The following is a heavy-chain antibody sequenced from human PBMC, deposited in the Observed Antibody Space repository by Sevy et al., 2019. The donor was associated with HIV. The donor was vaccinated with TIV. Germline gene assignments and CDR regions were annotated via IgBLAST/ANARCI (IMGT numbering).Heavy chain of an antibody. V-gene: IGHV3-48*02. Sequence: GGSLRLSCAASGFTFSSYSMNWVRQAPGKGLEWVSYISSSSSTIYYADSVKGRFTISRDNAKNSLYLQMNSLRDEDTAGYYCARDQRIGGVRGDAFDIWGQGTMVTVSS. CDR1: GFTFSSYS. J-gene: IGHJ3*02. CDR2: ISSSSSTI. CDR3: ARDQRIGGVRGDAFDI. D-gene: IGHD3-22*01.